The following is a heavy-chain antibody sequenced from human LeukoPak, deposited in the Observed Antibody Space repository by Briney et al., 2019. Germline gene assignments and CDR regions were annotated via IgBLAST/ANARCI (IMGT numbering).Heavy chain of an antibody. CDR3: TRQAPSGSYWVSAFDI. J-gene: IGHJ3*02. V-gene: IGHV3-73*01. CDR1: GFTFSGSA. Sequence: GGSLKLSCAASGFTFSGSAMHWVRQASGKGLEWVGRIRSKANSYATAYAASVKGRFTISRGDSKNTAYLQMNSLKTEDTAVYYCTRQAPSGSYWVSAFDIWGQGTMVTVSS. D-gene: IGHD1-26*01. CDR2: IRSKANSYAT.